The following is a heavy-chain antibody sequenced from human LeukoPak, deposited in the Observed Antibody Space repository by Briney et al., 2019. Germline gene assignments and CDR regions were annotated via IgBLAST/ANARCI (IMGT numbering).Heavy chain of an antibody. V-gene: IGHV1-2*02. Sequence: ASVKVSCKASGDTFTCYYMPWVRLAPGQGLKWIGWINVKTSDANYAQKFQGRVTMARKTCIRRLYMELIILRSNDTALYYCARVRGYPYYFDLGGRGTLVTVSS. CDR1: GDTFTCYY. D-gene: IGHD3-22*01. CDR3: ARVRGYPYYFDL. CDR2: INVKTSDA. J-gene: IGHJ4*02.